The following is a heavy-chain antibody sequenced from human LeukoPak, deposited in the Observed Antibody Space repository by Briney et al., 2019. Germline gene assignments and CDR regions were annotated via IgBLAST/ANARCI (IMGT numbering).Heavy chain of an antibody. CDR2: IHPEGNEK. Sequence: GGPVRLSCLVCGFTFSKFWMSWVRQARGRGLEWVANIHPEGNEKYHVESVKGRFTISRDNAKNLLFLQMNGLRVEDTAVYYCARGDDFSGDHWGQGTLVTVSS. J-gene: IGHJ4*02. CDR3: ARGDDFSGDH. CDR1: GFTFSKFW. D-gene: IGHD1-1*01. V-gene: IGHV3-7*04.